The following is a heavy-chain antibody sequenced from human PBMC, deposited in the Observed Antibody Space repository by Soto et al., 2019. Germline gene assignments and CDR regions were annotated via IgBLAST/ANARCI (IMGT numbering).Heavy chain of an antibody. CDR1: EFTFRPYA. J-gene: IGHJ6*02. D-gene: IGHD3-22*01. CDR3: DKHRCDNYYHTRGRHDLDC. CDR2: ISAGGDNT. V-gene: IGHV3-23*01. Sequence: EVQLLESGGGLVQPGESLRLSCAASEFTFRPYAMSWVRQAPGRGLEWVSGISAGGDNTYYADSVKGRCTIARDISANTLYLLMKRLRAEDTEVYYCDKHRCDNYYHTRGRHDLDCWGQGATVTVAS.